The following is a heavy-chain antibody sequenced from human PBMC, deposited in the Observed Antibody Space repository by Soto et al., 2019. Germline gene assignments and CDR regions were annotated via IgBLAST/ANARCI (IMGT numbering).Heavy chain of an antibody. J-gene: IGHJ5*02. CDR3: ARSTMVRGVIQTGWFDP. CDR2: ISAYNGNT. Sequence: QVQLVQSGAEVKKPGASVKVSCKASGYTFTSYGIRWVRQAPGQGLERMGWISAYNGNTNYAQKLQGRVTMTTDTSTSTAYMELRSLRSDDTAVYYCARSTMVRGVIQTGWFDPWGQGTLVTVSS. D-gene: IGHD3-10*01. V-gene: IGHV1-18*04. CDR1: GYTFTSYG.